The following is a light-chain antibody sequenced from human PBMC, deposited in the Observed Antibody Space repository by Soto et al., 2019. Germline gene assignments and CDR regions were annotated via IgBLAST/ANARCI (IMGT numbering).Light chain of an antibody. J-gene: IGKJ4*01. CDR2: DAS. CDR3: QQYNNWPPLT. Sequence: EIVMTQSPATLSVSPGERATLSCRASQSVSSNLAWYQQKPGQAPRLLIYDASTRATGIPARFGGSGSGTEFTLTISSLQSEDFAVYYCQQYNNWPPLTFGGGTKVEIK. V-gene: IGKV3-15*01. CDR1: QSVSSN.